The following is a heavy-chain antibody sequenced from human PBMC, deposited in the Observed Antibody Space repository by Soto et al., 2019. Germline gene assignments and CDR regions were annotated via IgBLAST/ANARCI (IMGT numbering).Heavy chain of an antibody. V-gene: IGHV5-51*01. D-gene: IGHD4-17*01. CDR3: AGHTYGGYDRMDV. CDR1: GYRFTSYW. Sequence: GESLKISCKGSGYRFTSYWIGWVRQMPGKGLEWMGIIYPGDADTRYSPSFQGQVTISADKSISTAYLQWSSLKASDTAMYYCAGHTYGGYDRMDVWGQGTTVTVSS. J-gene: IGHJ6*02. CDR2: IYPGDADT.